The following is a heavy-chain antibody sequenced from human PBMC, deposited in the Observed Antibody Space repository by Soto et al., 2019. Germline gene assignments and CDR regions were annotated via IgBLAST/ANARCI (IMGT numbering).Heavy chain of an antibody. Sequence: QVQLVESGGGVVQPGRSLRLSCAASGFTFSSYAMHWVRQAPGKGLEWVAVISYDGSNKYYADSVKGRFTISRDNSKNTLDLQMNSLRAEDTAVYYCAREGTTVTTISWYFDLWGRGTLVTVSS. D-gene: IGHD4-17*01. J-gene: IGHJ2*01. CDR1: GFTFSSYA. CDR3: AREGTTVTTISWYFDL. V-gene: IGHV3-30-3*01. CDR2: ISYDGSNK.